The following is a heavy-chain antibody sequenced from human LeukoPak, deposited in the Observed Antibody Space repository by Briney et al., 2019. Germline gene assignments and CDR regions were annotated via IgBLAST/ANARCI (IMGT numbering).Heavy chain of an antibody. J-gene: IGHJ4*02. D-gene: IGHD1-26*01. Sequence: GGSLRLSCAASGFTFDDYAMHWVRQAPGKGLEWVAGISWNSGSIDYAHSVKGGFTISRDTANNSLYLQMNSLRPEDTGLYYCAKGTGRYWSFFDSWGQGTLVTVSS. CDR1: GFTFDDYA. CDR3: AKGTGRYWSFFDS. CDR2: ISWNSGSI. V-gene: IGHV3-9*01.